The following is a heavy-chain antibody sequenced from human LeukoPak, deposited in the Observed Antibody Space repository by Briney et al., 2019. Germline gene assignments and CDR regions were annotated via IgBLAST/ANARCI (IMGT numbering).Heavy chain of an antibody. CDR3: AKSMVRGVITGFDY. J-gene: IGHJ4*02. D-gene: IGHD3-10*01. Sequence: ASVKVSCKASGYTFSNYYMHWVRRAPGQGLEWMGIINPSGGATTYAQKFQGRVTMTRDTPTSVVYMELSSLRSEDTAVYYCAKSMVRGVITGFDYWGQGTLVTVSS. CDR2: INPSGGAT. CDR1: GYTFSNYY. V-gene: IGHV1-46*01.